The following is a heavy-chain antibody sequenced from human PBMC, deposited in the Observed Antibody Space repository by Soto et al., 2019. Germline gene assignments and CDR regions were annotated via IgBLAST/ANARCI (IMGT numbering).Heavy chain of an antibody. CDR3: ARATGMAPLDY. V-gene: IGHV4-59*12. Sequence: PSETLSLTCTVSGGSISSYYWSWIRQPPGKGLEWIGYIYYSGSTNYNPSLKSRVTISVDKSKNQFSLKLNSVTAADTAVYYCARATGMAPLDYWGQGTLVTVSS. CDR2: IYYSGST. CDR1: GGSISSYY. D-gene: IGHD5-18*01. J-gene: IGHJ4*02.